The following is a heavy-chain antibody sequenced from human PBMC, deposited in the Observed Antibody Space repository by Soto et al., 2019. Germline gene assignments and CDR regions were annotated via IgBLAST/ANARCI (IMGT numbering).Heavy chain of an antibody. V-gene: IGHV1-18*01. D-gene: IGHD3-22*01. J-gene: IGHJ4*02. CDR3: ARELAETYYYDSSGYYQAVGDY. Sequence: SXKVSCKASGYTXTSYARGLVRQAPGQGLEWIGWISAYNGNTNYAQKLQGRVTISTDTSTSTAYMELRSLIYDDTAVYYCARELAETYYYDSSGYYQAVGDYWGQGTLGTVSS. CDR1: GYTXTSYA. CDR2: ISAYNGNT.